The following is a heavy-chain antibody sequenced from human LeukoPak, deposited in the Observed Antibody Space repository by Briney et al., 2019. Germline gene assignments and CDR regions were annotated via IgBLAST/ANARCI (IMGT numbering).Heavy chain of an antibody. CDR3: ARDGTPTGFDY. J-gene: IGHJ4*02. Sequence: SETLSLTCTVSGGSISSYYWSWIRQPAGKGLEWIGRIYTSGSTNYNPSLKSRDTMSVDTSKNQSSLKLSSVTAADTAVYYCARDGTPTGFDYWGQGTLVTVSS. CDR1: GGSISSYY. CDR2: IYTSGST. V-gene: IGHV4-4*07.